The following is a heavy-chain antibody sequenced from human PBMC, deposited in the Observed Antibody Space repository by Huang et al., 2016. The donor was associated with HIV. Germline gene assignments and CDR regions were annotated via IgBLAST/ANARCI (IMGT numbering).Heavy chain of an antibody. CDR3: ATWPPGSQMRAFDI. CDR1: GASISSGSYY. J-gene: IGHJ3*02. D-gene: IGHD2-15*01. CDR2: CYTSGST. V-gene: IGHV4-61*09. Sequence: QVQLQESGPGLVKPSQTLSLTCTVSGASISSGSYYWTWIRQPAGKGLEWIGHCYTSGSTNYTPSLKSRVTISIDTSKNHFSLRLNSVTAADTAVYYCATWPPGSQMRAFDIWGPGTMITVSS.